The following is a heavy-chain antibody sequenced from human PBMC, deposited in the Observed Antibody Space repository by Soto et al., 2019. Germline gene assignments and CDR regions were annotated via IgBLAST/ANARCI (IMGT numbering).Heavy chain of an antibody. J-gene: IGHJ3*02. Sequence: GASVKVSCKASGYTFTSYAMHWVRQAPGQRLEWMGWVNAGNGNTKYSQKFQGRVTITRDTSASTAYMELSSLRSEDTAVYYCATDRIAYDAFDIWGEGTMLTV. CDR3: ATDRIAYDAFDI. V-gene: IGHV1-3*01. D-gene: IGHD6-13*01. CDR1: GYTFTSYA. CDR2: VNAGNGNT.